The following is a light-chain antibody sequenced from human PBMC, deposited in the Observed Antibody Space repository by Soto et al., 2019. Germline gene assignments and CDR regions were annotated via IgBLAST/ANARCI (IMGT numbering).Light chain of an antibody. Sequence: QSVLTQPASVSGSPGQSITISCTGSSSDVGGYNYVSWYQQHSDKAPKLMIYDVTKRPSGVSNRFSGSKSGNTASLTISGLQAEDDADYYCSSYTSGSTFVVFGGGTKLTVL. CDR1: SSDVGGYNY. CDR3: SSYTSGSTFVV. CDR2: DVT. V-gene: IGLV2-14*03. J-gene: IGLJ2*01.